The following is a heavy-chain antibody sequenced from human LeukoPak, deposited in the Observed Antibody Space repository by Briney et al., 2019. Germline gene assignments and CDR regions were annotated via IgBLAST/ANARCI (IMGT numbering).Heavy chain of an antibody. D-gene: IGHD3-16*01. CDR2: IRQDGSDK. CDR3: AKGGGSSYYFDY. CDR1: GFTFSTYW. V-gene: IGHV3-7*01. J-gene: IGHJ4*02. Sequence: GGSLRLSCAASGFTFSTYWMSWVRQAPGKGLEWVANIRQDGSDKYYADSVKGRFTISRDTSRNTLYLQMNSLRAEDTAVYYCAKGGGSSYYFDYWGQGTLVTVSS.